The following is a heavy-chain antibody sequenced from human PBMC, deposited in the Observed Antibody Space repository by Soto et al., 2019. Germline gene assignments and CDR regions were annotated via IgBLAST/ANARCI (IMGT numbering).Heavy chain of an antibody. Sequence: QVQLVQSGAEVKKPGASVKVSCKASGYTFTSYDINWVRQATGQGLEYLGWMNPNSGNTAYVQKFQGRVTMTWDTSITPAYMELRSRRSEDTAVYFCARGIKYGAYSRWFDPWGQGTLVTVSS. CDR3: ARGIKYGAYSRWFDP. J-gene: IGHJ5*02. CDR1: GYTFTSYD. D-gene: IGHD4-17*01. CDR2: MNPNSGNT. V-gene: IGHV1-8*01.